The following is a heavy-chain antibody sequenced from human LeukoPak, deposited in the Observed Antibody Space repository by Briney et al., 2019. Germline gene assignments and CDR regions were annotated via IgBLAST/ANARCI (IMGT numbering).Heavy chain of an antibody. D-gene: IGHD1-7*01. V-gene: IGHV3-53*01. CDR2: IYSGGST. Sequence: PGGSLRLSCAASGFTVSSNYMSWVRQAPGKGLEWVSVIYSGGSTYYADSVKGRFTISRDNSKSTLYIQMNSLRAEDTAVYYCARFITGTTRYYFDYWGQGTLVTVSS. CDR3: ARFITGTTRYYFDY. CDR1: GFTVSSNY. J-gene: IGHJ4*02.